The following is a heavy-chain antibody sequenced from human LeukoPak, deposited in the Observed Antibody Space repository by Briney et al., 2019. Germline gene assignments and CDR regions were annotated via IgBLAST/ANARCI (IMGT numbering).Heavy chain of an antibody. J-gene: IGHJ4*02. Sequence: ASVTVSCKASGYTFTSYYMHWVRQAPGQVLEWMGLINPDGGNTNYAQNFQGRVTLTRDTSTSTVYMELSSLRSEDTAVYYCARMPLDYFDDWGQGTLVTVSS. CDR1: GYTFTSYY. CDR3: ARMPLDYFDD. CDR2: INPDGGNT. V-gene: IGHV1-46*01. D-gene: IGHD2-2*01.